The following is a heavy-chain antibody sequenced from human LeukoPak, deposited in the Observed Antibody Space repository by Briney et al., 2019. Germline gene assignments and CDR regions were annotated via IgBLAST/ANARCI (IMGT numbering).Heavy chain of an antibody. Sequence: SDTLSLTCAVYGGSFSGYYWSWIRQPPGKGLEWIGEFNHSGSTNYNPSLKSRVTISVDTSKNQFSLKLSSVTAADTAVYYCARGGLKRYCSGGSCYSSIDPWGQGTLVTVSS. D-gene: IGHD2-15*01. CDR1: GGSFSGYY. J-gene: IGHJ5*02. CDR3: ARGGLKRYCSGGSCYSSIDP. V-gene: IGHV4-34*01. CDR2: FNHSGST.